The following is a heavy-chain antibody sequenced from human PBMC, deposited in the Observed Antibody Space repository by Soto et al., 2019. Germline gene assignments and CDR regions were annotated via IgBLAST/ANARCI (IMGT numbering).Heavy chain of an antibody. D-gene: IGHD2-21*02. J-gene: IGHJ6*02. CDR1: GLSHTTDEEG. CDR3: AYSRCGGDCLQSYSSHYYYGLDV. V-gene: IGHV2-5*02. Sequence: SGPTLVNPTQTLTLACTISGLSHTTDEEGVGWIRQPPGKALEGLVLIYWDDDKRYSPSLKRRLTITKDTSKNQVVLTMTNMDPLDTATYYCAYSRCGGDCLQSYSSHYYYGLDVWGQGTTVTVS. CDR2: IYWDDDK.